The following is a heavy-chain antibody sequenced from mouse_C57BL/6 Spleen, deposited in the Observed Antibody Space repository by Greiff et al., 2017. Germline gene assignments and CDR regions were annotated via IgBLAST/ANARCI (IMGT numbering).Heavy chain of an antibody. J-gene: IGHJ3*01. V-gene: IGHV5-17*01. CDR3: ARQGTTVEAWFAY. Sequence: EVMLVESGGGLVKPGGSLKLSCAASGFTFRDYGMHWVRQAPEKGLGWVAYISSGSSTIYYADTVRGRFTISRDNAKNTLFLQMTRLRSEDTAMYYCARQGTTVEAWFAYWGQGTLVTVSA. CDR1: GFTFRDYG. D-gene: IGHD1-1*01. CDR2: ISSGSSTI.